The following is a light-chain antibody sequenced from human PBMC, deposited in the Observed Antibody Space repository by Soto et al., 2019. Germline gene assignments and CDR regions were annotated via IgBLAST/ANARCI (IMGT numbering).Light chain of an antibody. CDR1: QSVSSN. CDR3: QQYNTWPWT. V-gene: IGKV3-15*01. CDR2: GAS. J-gene: IGKJ1*01. Sequence: EIVMTQSPATLSVSPGERATLSCRASQSVSSNLAWYQQKPGQAPRILIYGASTRATGIPARFSGSGSGTEFTLTISSLQSEDFVVYYCQQYNTWPWTFGQGNKVEIK.